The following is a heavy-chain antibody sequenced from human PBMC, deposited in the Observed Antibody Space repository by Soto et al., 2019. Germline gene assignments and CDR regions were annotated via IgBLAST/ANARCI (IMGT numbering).Heavy chain of an antibody. CDR3: ARDLDYCDSSGYSSGPFDY. CDR2: IIPFFDTP. J-gene: IGHJ4*02. D-gene: IGHD3-22*01. V-gene: IGHV1-69*13. CDR1: GGTFSSYS. Sequence: SVKVSCKASGGTFSSYSISWVRQAPGQGLEWMGGIIPFFDTPNYAQKFQGRVTITADASTTTAYMELSSLRSEDTAIYYCARDLDYCDSSGYSSGPFDYWGQGTLVTVSS.